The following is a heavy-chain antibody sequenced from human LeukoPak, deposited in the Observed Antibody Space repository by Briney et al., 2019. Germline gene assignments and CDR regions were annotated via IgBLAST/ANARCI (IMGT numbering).Heavy chain of an antibody. CDR3: AGGYCSSTSCLDYYYYMDV. D-gene: IGHD2-2*01. CDR2: MNPNSGNT. J-gene: IGHJ6*03. Sequence: GASVKVSCKASGYTFTSYDINWVRQATGQGLEWMGWMNPNSGNTGYAQKFQGRVTMTRNTSISTAYMELSSLRSEDTAVYYCAGGYCSSTSCLDYYYYMDVWGKGTTVTVSS. V-gene: IGHV1-8*01. CDR1: GYTFTSYD.